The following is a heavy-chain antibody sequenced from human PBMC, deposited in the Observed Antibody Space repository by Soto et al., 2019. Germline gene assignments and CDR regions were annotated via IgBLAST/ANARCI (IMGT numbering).Heavy chain of an antibody. J-gene: IGHJ3*02. CDR2: IWFDGSDK. CDR1: GFTFSNYG. CDR3: ARLYCSSPSCYSVGAFEI. V-gene: IGHV3-33*01. Sequence: QSGGSLRLSCAASGFTFSNYGMHWVRQAPGKGLEWVALIWFDGSDKYYADSVKGRFTMSRDNSKNTVYLQMNSLRAEDTAMYYCARLYCSSPSCYSVGAFEIRGQGTMVTVS. D-gene: IGHD2-2*01.